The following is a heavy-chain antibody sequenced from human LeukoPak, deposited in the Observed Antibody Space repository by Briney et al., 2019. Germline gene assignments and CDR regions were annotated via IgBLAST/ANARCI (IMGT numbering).Heavy chain of an antibody. CDR3: ARCSGAYSNYYYGMDV. J-gene: IGHJ6*02. Sequence: VASVKVSCKASGYTFTSYGISWVRQAPGQGLEGMGWISAYNGNTNYAQKLQGRVTMTTDPSTSTAYMELRSLRSDDTAVYYCARCSGAYSNYYYGMDVWGQGTTVTVSS. CDR2: ISAYNGNT. CDR1: GYTFTSYG. V-gene: IGHV1-18*01. D-gene: IGHD3-10*02.